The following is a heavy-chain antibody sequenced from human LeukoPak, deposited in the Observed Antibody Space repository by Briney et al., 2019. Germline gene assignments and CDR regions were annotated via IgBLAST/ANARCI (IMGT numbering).Heavy chain of an antibody. J-gene: IGHJ5*02. Sequence: GGSLRLSCAASGVTVSSNYMSWVRQAPGKGPEWVSVIYSGGSTYYADSVKGRFTISRDNSKNTLYLQMNSLRAEDTAVYYCARSYSSSSRWFDPWGQGTRVTVSS. CDR3: ARSYSSSSRWFDP. D-gene: IGHD6-6*01. CDR1: GVTVSSNY. V-gene: IGHV3-53*01. CDR2: IYSGGST.